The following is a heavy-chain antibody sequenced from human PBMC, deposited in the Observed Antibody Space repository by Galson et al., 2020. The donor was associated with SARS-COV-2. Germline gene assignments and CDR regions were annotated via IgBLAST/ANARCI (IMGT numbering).Heavy chain of an antibody. CDR1: GGSISSYY. V-gene: IGHV4-59*01. Sequence: SETLSLTCTVSGGSISSYYWSWIRQPPGEGLEWIGFIYYSRSTNYNPSLKRRVTISVDTSKNQFPLKLSSVTAADTAVYYCARDSGYNWYFDLWGRGTLVTVSS. CDR2: IYYSRST. J-gene: IGHJ2*01. CDR3: ARDSGYNWYFDL. D-gene: IGHD3-22*01.